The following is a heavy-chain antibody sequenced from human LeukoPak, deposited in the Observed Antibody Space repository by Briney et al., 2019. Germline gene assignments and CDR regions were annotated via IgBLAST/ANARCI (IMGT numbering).Heavy chain of an antibody. D-gene: IGHD1-26*01. Sequence: ASVKVPCKASGYTFTSYDINWVRQATGQGLEWMGWMSPNSGNTGYAQKFQGRVTMTRNTSISTAYMELSSLRSEDTAVYYCARDLPWESNAFDIWGQGTMVTVSS. CDR3: ARDLPWESNAFDI. CDR2: MSPNSGNT. V-gene: IGHV1-8*01. CDR1: GYTFTSYD. J-gene: IGHJ3*02.